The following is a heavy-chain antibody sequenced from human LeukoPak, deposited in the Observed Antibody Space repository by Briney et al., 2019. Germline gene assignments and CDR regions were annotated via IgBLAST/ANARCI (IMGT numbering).Heavy chain of an antibody. CDR3: ARWAGGHYDY. CDR1: GFTFSNYN. CDR2: IKQDGSEK. Sequence: GGSLRLSCVASGFTFSNYNMNWVRQAPGKGLEWVANIKQDGSEKYYVDSVKGRFTVSRDNAKNSLSLQVNSLRAEDTAVYYCARWAGGHYDYWGQGTLVTVSS. D-gene: IGHD1-26*01. J-gene: IGHJ4*02. V-gene: IGHV3-7*01.